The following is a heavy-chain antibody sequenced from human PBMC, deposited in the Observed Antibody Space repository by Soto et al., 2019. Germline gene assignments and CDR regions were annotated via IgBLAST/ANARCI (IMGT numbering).Heavy chain of an antibody. J-gene: IGHJ4*02. D-gene: IGHD7-27*01. CDR2: IYNGGGT. Sequence: SETLSLTCTVSGGSISTVNYWWSWIRQSPDMGLEWIGHIYNGGGTYNNPSLESRVTMSVDTSKNQLSLTLSSVSAADTAVYYCARGPSGDKVDSWGQGSLVTGSS. V-gene: IGHV4-30-4*01. CDR3: ARGPSGDKVDS. CDR1: GGSISTVNYW.